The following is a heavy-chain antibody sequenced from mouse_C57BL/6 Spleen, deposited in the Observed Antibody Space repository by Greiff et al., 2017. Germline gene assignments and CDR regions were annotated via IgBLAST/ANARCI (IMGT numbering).Heavy chain of an antibody. Sequence: VQLQQSGTELVKPGASVKLSCKASGYTFTSYWMHWVKQRPGQGLEWIGNINPSNGGTNYNEKFKSKATLTVDKSASTAYMQLSSLTSEDSAVYYCSSRDYGSSWYFDVWGTGTTVTVSS. CDR2: INPSNGGT. CDR3: SSRDYGSSWYFDV. CDR1: GYTFTSYW. J-gene: IGHJ1*03. D-gene: IGHD1-1*01. V-gene: IGHV1-53*01.